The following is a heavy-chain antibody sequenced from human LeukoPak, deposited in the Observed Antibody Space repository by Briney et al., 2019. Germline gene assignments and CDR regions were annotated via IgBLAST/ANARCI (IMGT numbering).Heavy chain of an antibody. D-gene: IGHD4-11*01. CDR2: ISGSGGST. V-gene: IGHV3-23*01. CDR3: AKRDYSNYDLDY. Sequence: GGSLRLSCPASGFTFSSYAMSWVRQAPGKGLEWVSGISGSGGSTYYADSVKGRFTISRDNSKNTLNLQMNSLRAEDTAVYYCAKRDYSNYDLDYWGQGTQVTVSS. CDR1: GFTFSSYA. J-gene: IGHJ4*02.